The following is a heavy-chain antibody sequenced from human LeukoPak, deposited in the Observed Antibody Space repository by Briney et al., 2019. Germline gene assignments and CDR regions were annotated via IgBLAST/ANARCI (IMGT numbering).Heavy chain of an antibody. J-gene: IGHJ3*02. D-gene: IGHD3-10*01. CDR1: GYTFTSYD. CDR2: MNPNSGNT. V-gene: IGHV1-8*01. Sequence: ASVKVSCKASGYTFTSYDINWLRQATGQGLEWMGWMNPNSGNTGYAQKFQGRVTITRNTSISTAYMELSSLRSEDPAVYYCARARDNVLLWFGELLYAFDIWGQGTMVTVSS. CDR3: ARARDNVLLWFGELLYAFDI.